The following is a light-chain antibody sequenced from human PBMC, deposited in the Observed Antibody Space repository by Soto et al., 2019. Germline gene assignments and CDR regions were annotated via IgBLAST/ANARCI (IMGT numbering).Light chain of an antibody. CDR1: SSNIGDNY. Sequence: QSALTQPPSTSGTSWQRVTIACSGSSSNIGDNYVFWYQQLPGAAPKPLIYNNNQRPSGVPDRFSGAKSGTSASLSISGLRSEDEADYHCAAWDDSLSGWVFGGGTKVTVL. CDR3: AAWDDSLSGWV. V-gene: IGLV1-47*02. J-gene: IGLJ3*02. CDR2: NNN.